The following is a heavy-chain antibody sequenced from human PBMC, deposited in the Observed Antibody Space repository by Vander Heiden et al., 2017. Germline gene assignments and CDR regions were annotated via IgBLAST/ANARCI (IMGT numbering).Heavy chain of an antibody. CDR1: GFTFSNYA. V-gene: IGHV3-23*01. CDR3: AKAISDWNYNFDY. D-gene: IGHD1-7*01. CDR2: ITASGGSR. Sequence: EVQLLESGGGLVQPGGSLRLSCAASGFTFSNYAMSWVRQAPGKGLEWVSAITASGGSRYYADSVKGRFTVSRDNSKDTVYLQMNSLRAEDTAVYYCAKAISDWNYNFDYWGQGTLVTVSS. J-gene: IGHJ4*02.